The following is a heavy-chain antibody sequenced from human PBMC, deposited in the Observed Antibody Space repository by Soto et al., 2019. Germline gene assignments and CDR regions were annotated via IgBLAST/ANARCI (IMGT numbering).Heavy chain of an antibody. CDR1: GFTFSNAW. J-gene: IGHJ6*03. CDR3: TTDEGDYDFWSGGIWVYYMDV. D-gene: IGHD3-3*01. Sequence: GGSLRLSCAASGFTFSNAWMSWVRQAPGKGLEWVGRIKSKTDGGTTDYAAPVKGRFTISRDDSKNTLYLQMNSLKTEDTAVYYCTTDEGDYDFWSGGIWVYYMDVWGKGTTVTVSS. CDR2: IKSKTDGGTT. V-gene: IGHV3-15*01.